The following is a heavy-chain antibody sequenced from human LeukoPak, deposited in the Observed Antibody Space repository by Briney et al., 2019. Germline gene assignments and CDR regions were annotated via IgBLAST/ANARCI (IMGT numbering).Heavy chain of an antibody. CDR1: GYSISNDYY. Sequence: SETQSLTCVVSGYSISNDYYWGWIRQPPGKGLEWIGNIYHSGGSYYNPSLKSRVTILVDTSKNQFSLKLSSVTAADTAVYYCAKAGTTGIHHWFDPWGQGNLVTVSS. CDR2: IYHSGGS. J-gene: IGHJ5*02. D-gene: IGHD1-1*01. V-gene: IGHV4-38-2*01. CDR3: AKAGTTGIHHWFDP.